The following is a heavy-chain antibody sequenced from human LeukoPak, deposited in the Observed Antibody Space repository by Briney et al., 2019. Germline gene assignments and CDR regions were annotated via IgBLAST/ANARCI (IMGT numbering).Heavy chain of an antibody. J-gene: IGHJ4*02. CDR3: ATGRYYYDSSGYHY. D-gene: IGHD3-22*01. CDR2: INPNSGGT. CDR1: GYTFTSYD. V-gene: IGHV1-2*06. Sequence: ASVKVSCKASGYTFTSYDINWVRQATGQGLEWMGRINPNSGGTNYAQKFQGRVTMTRDTSISTAYMELSRLRSDDTAVYYCATGRYYYDSSGYHYWGQGTLVTVSS.